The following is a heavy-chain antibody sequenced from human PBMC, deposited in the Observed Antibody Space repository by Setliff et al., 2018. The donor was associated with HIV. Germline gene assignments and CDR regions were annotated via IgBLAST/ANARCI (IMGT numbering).Heavy chain of an antibody. D-gene: IGHD3-22*01. Sequence: PSETLSLTCTVSGGSISSSSYYWGWIRQPPGKGLEWIGSIYYSGSTHYNPSLKSRVTISVDTSKNQFSLKLNSVTAADTAVYYCARDMTYYFDSSGSFGWFDPWGQGTLVTVSS. V-gene: IGHV4-39*07. CDR1: GGSISSSSYY. J-gene: IGHJ5*02. CDR2: IYYSGST. CDR3: ARDMTYYFDSSGSFGWFDP.